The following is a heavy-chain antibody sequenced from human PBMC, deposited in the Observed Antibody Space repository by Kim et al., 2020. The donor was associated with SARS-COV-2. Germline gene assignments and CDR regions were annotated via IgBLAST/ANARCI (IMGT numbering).Heavy chain of an antibody. CDR1: GFTFSSYA. J-gene: IGHJ6*02. CDR2: ISGSGGST. V-gene: IGHV3-23*01. D-gene: IGHD2-15*01. Sequence: GGSLRLSCAASGFTFSSYAMSWVRQAPGKGLEWVSAISGSGGSTYYADSVKGRFTISRDNSKNTLYLQMNSLRAEDTAVYYCAKDSGDIVVVVAATSYGMDVWGQGTTVTVSS. CDR3: AKDSGDIVVVVAATSYGMDV.